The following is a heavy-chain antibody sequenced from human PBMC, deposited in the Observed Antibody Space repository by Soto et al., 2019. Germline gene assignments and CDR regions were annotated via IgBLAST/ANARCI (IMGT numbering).Heavy chain of an antibody. D-gene: IGHD4-17*01. CDR3: ARRYGRAFDI. CDR2: IFYSGST. CDR1: GGSISSYY. J-gene: IGHJ3*02. V-gene: IGHV4-59*12. Sequence: QVQLQESGPGLVKPSETLSLTCTVSGGSISSYYWSWNRQPPGTGLEWIGYIFYSGSTDYNPSRRSLFTIAVDTSKNQLSLRLISAAAAATSVYYCARRYGRAFDIWGQGTMVTVSS.